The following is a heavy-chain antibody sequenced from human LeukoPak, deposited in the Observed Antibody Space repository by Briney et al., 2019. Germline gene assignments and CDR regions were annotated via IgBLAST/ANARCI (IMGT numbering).Heavy chain of an antibody. CDR2: ISGSGGST. CDR1: GFTFSSYA. V-gene: IGHV3-23*01. CDR3: AKDRPRRYDFWSGYLLDY. Sequence: GGSLRLSCAASGFTFSSYAMSWVRQAPGKGLEWVSAISGSGGSTYYADSVKGRVTISRDNSKNTLYLQMNSLRAEDTAVYYCAKDRPRRYDFWSGYLLDYWGQGTLVTVSS. D-gene: IGHD3-3*01. J-gene: IGHJ4*02.